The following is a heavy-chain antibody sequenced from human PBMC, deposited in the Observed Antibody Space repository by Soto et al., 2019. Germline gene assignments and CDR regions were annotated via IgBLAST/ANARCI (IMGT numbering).Heavy chain of an antibody. J-gene: IGHJ4*02. D-gene: IGHD1-26*01. Sequence: GGSLRLSCAASGFTFSSYAMSWVRQAPGKGLEWVSAISGSGGSTYYADSVKGRFTISRDNSKNTLYLQMSSLRAEDTAVYYCAKDDRSGSYQWNYWGQGTLVTVSS. V-gene: IGHV3-23*01. CDR3: AKDDRSGSYQWNY. CDR1: GFTFSSYA. CDR2: ISGSGGST.